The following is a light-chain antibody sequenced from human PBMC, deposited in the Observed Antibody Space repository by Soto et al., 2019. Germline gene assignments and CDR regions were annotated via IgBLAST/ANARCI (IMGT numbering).Light chain of an antibody. CDR3: SSYSSTSTLYV. CDR2: EVT. V-gene: IGLV2-14*01. J-gene: IGLJ1*01. Sequence: QSARTQPASVSGSPGQSITISCIGTSSDIGAYNYVSWYQQHPGKVPKLMIYEVTNRPSGLSNRFSGSKSGNTASLTISGLQAEDEAEYFCSSYSSTSTLYVFGTGTKVTVL. CDR1: SSDIGAYNY.